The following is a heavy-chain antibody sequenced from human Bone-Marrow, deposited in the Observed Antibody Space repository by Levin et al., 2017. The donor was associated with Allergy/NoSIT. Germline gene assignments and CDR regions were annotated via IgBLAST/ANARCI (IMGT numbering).Heavy chain of an antibody. CDR3: ATLSAGLFFDY. D-gene: IGHD6-25*01. V-gene: IGHV4-39*01. CDR1: GGSINSNIYY. J-gene: IGHJ4*02. Sequence: SETLSLTCSVSGGSINSNIYYWGWVRQPPGKGLEWIGSSFYIGTTFYNPSLKSRVSISVDTSKTQFSLSLSSVTAADTAVYYCATLSAGLFFDYWGQGALVIVSS. CDR2: SFYIGTT.